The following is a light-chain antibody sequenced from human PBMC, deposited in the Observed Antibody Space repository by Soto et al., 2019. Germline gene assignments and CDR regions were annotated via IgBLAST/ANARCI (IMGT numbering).Light chain of an antibody. CDR2: DAS. Sequence: EIVLTQSPATLSLSPGERATLSCRASQSVSSYLAWYQQKPGQAPRLLIYDASNRATGIPARFSGSGSGTDFTLTISSLEPEDFAVYYCLQRSNFWTFGQGTKV. V-gene: IGKV3-11*01. CDR3: LQRSNFWT. CDR1: QSVSSY. J-gene: IGKJ1*01.